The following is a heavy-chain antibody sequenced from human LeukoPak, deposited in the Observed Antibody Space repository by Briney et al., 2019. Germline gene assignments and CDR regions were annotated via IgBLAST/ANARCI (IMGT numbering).Heavy chain of an antibody. CDR1: GFTFSNSA. D-gene: IGHD3/OR15-3a*01. Sequence: GGSLRLSCAVSGFTFSNSAMSWVRQAPGRGLEWVSGISGSGSSTYYAESVKGRFTISRDNSKKTLYLQMNSLRAEDTAVYYCAKDSRVVLDTPGDYWGQGTLVTVSS. CDR3: AKDSRVVLDTPGDY. CDR2: ISGSGSST. J-gene: IGHJ4*02. V-gene: IGHV3-23*01.